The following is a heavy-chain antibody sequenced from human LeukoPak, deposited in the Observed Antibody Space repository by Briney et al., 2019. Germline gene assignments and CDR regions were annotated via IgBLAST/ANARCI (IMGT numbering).Heavy chain of an antibody. Sequence: RASETLSLTCTMSGGSISSYYWRWIRQPPGKGLEWIGYIYYSGSTNYNPSLKSRVTISLDTSKNQFSLKLRSVTAADTAVYYCAGGSGSSDYWGQGTLVTVSS. CDR3: AGGSGSSDY. J-gene: IGHJ4*02. D-gene: IGHD1-26*01. CDR2: IYYSGST. CDR1: GGSISSYY. V-gene: IGHV4-59*01.